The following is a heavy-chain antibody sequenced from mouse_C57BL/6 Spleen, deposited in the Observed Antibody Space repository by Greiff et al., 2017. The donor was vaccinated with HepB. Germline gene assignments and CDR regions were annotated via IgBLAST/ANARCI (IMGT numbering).Heavy chain of an antibody. D-gene: IGHD2-4*01. J-gene: IGHJ3*01. CDR1: GFTFSSYA. CDR3: ARVYDYDEGAWFAY. Sequence: VQLKESGGGLVKPGGSLKLSCAASGFTFSSYAMSWVRQTPEKRLEWVATISDGGSYTYYPDNVKGRFTISRDNAKNNLYLQMSHLKSEDTAMYYCARVYDYDEGAWFAYWGQGTLVTVSA. V-gene: IGHV5-4*01. CDR2: ISDGGSYT.